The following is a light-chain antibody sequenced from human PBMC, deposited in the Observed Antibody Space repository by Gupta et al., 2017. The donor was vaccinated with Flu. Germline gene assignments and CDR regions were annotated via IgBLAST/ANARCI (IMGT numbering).Light chain of an antibody. V-gene: IGKV4-1*01. Sequence: DIVMTQSPDSLAVSLGERATINCKSSQSLVYSSNNKDYLAWYQQKPGQPPKLLIYWASTRESGVPDRFSGSGSGTDFTLTISSLQAEDVAVYYCQQDYSSPRTFGQGSKVEIK. CDR2: WAS. CDR3: QQDYSSPRT. CDR1: QSLVYSSNNKDY. J-gene: IGKJ1*01.